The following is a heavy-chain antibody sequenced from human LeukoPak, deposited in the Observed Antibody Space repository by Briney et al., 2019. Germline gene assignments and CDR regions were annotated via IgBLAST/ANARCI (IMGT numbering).Heavy chain of an antibody. CDR3: ARAALNCSRGSCYFHFDS. J-gene: IGHJ4*02. Sequence: SETLSLTCSVSGGSISTYYWNWIRQPPGKGLDWIGYIFYSGSINYNPSLKSRVTMSVDTSNNQFSLKLSSVTAADTAVYYCARAALNCSRGSCYFHFDSWGQGALVTVSS. CDR2: IFYSGSI. D-gene: IGHD2-15*01. V-gene: IGHV4-59*01. CDR1: GGSISTYY.